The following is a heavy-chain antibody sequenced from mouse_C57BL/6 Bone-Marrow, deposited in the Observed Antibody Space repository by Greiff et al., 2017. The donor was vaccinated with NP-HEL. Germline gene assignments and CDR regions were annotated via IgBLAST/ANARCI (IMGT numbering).Heavy chain of an antibody. V-gene: IGHV1-18*01. CDR2: INPNNGGT. D-gene: IGHD1-1*01. CDR3: ARRYYGSSLCYFDY. Sequence: EVQLQESGPELVKPGASVKIPCKASGYTFTDYNMDWVKQSHGKSLEWIGDINPNNGGTIYNQKFKGKATLTVDKSSSTAYMELRSLTSEDTAVYYCARRYYGSSLCYFDYWGQGTTLTVSS. CDR1: GYTFTDYN. J-gene: IGHJ2*01.